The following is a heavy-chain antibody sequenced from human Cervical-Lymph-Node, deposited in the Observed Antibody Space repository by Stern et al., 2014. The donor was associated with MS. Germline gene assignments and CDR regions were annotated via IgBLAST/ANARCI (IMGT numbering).Heavy chain of an antibody. V-gene: IGHV3-9*01. CDR2: ISWNSGTI. D-gene: IGHD3-10*01. J-gene: IGHJ4*02. CDR1: GFSFHDYA. Sequence: EVQLVESGGGLVQPGRSLRLSCAASGFSFHDYAMHWVRQAPGKGLEWVSGISWNSGTIGYADSVKGRFTISRDNAKNSLYLQMNSLKPEDTALYYCAKEMTGSGLLDYWGQGTLVTVSS. CDR3: AKEMTGSGLLDY.